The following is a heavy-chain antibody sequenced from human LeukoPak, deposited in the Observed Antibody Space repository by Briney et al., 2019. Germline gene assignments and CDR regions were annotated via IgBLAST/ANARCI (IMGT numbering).Heavy chain of an antibody. CDR1: GYTFTGYY. CDR3: ARVQSHVLLWFGELLTPGGYYSDY. J-gene: IGHJ4*02. Sequence: GASVKVSCKASGYTFTGYYMHWVRQAPGQGLEWMGWINPNSGGTNYAQKFQGRVTMTRDTSISTAYMELSRLRSDDTAVYYCARVQSHVLLWFGELLTPGGYYSDYWGQGTLVTVSS. D-gene: IGHD3-10*01. V-gene: IGHV1-2*02. CDR2: INPNSGGT.